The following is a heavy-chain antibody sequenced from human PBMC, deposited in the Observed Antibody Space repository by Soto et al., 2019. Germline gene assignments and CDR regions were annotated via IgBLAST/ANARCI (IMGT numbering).Heavy chain of an antibody. D-gene: IGHD2-2*01. CDR1: GFTFSSYW. Sequence: GSLRLSGAASGFTFSSYWMSRVRQAPGKGLEWVANIKQDGSEKYYVDSVKGRFTISRDNAKNSLYLQMNSLRAEDTAVYYCAGEASYCSSTSCYLRYYYGMDVWGQGTTVTVSS. CDR2: IKQDGSEK. CDR3: AGEASYCSSTSCYLRYYYGMDV. J-gene: IGHJ6*02. V-gene: IGHV3-7*01.